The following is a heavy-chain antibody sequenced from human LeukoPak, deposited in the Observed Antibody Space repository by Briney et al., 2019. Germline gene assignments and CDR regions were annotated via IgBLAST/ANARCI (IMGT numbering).Heavy chain of an antibody. Sequence: GGSLRLSCVASGFTFTDYFMSWVRQAPGKGLEWVASIKHNGGEKYYVDSVKGRFTISRDNAKNSLYLEMSSLRVEDTAVYYCARDRGWRTSGYYLYHFDYWGQGTLVTVSS. CDR3: ARDRGWRTSGYYLYHFDY. CDR2: IKHNGGEK. J-gene: IGHJ4*02. V-gene: IGHV3-7*01. CDR1: GFTFTDYF. D-gene: IGHD3-22*01.